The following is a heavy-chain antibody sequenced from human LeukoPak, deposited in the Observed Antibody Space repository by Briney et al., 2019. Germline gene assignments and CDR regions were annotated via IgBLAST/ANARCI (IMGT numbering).Heavy chain of an antibody. D-gene: IGHD2-15*01. V-gene: IGHV3-30-3*01. J-gene: IGHJ4*02. CDR2: ISYDGSNK. CDR3: ARGSVVVAPFDY. Sequence: GRSLRLSCAASGFTFSSYAMHWVHQAPGKGLEWVAVISYDGSNKYYADSVKGRFTISRDNSKNTLYLQMNSLRAEDTAVYYCARGSVVVAPFDYWGQGTLVTVSS. CDR1: GFTFSSYA.